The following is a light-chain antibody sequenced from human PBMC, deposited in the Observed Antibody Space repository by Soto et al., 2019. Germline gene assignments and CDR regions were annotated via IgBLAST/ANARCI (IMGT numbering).Light chain of an antibody. V-gene: IGKV1-12*01. J-gene: IGKJ4*01. CDR3: QQADSFPLT. CDR1: QGISSR. Sequence: DIQMTQSPSSVSASVGDRVTITCRASQGISSRLAWYQQKPGKAPNLLIYAASRLQSGVPSRFSGTGSGTDFTLTISSLKPEDFAIYYCQQADSFPLTFGGGTKVEVK. CDR2: AAS.